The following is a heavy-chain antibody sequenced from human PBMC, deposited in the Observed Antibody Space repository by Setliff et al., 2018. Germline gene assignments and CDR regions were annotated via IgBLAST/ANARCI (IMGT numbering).Heavy chain of an antibody. CDR1: GYILTSYG. CDR3: VREYSGGGLT. V-gene: IGHV1-18*01. J-gene: IGHJ3*01. Sequence: ASVKVSCKASGYILTSYGISWVRQAPGQGLEWMGWISSYNGKTNYAQKLQGRVTMTTDTSTSTAYMELRSLRSDDTAVYFCVREYSGGGLTWGQGTMVTVSS. D-gene: IGHD1-26*01. CDR2: ISSYNGKT.